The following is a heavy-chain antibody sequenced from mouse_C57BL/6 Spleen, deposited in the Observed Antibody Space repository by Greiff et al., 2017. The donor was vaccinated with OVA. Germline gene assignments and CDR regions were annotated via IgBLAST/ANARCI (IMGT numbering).Heavy chain of an antibody. CDR2: INPSSGYT. Sequence: QVQLQQSGAELARPGASVKMSCKASGYTFTSYSMHWVKQRPGQGLEWIGYINPSSGYTKYNQKFKDKATLTADKSSSTAYMQLSSLTSEDSAVYYCARSGGDYDEDAMDYWGQGTSVTVSS. V-gene: IGHV1-4*01. J-gene: IGHJ4*01. D-gene: IGHD2-4*01. CDR1: GYTFTSYS. CDR3: ARSGGDYDEDAMDY.